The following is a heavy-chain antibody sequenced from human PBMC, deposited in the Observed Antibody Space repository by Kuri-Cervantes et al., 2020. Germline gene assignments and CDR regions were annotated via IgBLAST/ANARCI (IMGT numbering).Heavy chain of an antibody. CDR1: GGSISSYY. J-gene: IGHJ4*02. CDR3: ARTQPNRQLFDY. Sequence: SETLSLTCTVSGGSISSYYWSWIRQPPGKGLEWIGYIYYSGSTNYNPSHKSRVTISVDTSKNQFSLKLNSVTAADTAVYYCARTQPNRQLFDYWGQGTLVTVSS. V-gene: IGHV4-59*13. CDR2: IYYSGST. D-gene: IGHD1-1*01.